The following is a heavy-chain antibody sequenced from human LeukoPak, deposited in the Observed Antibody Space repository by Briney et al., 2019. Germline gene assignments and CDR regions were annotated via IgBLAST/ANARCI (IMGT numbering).Heavy chain of an antibody. Sequence: PGGSLRLSCAASGFTFSTYSMNWVRQAPGKGLEWVGRIKSKTDGGTTDYAAPVKGRFTISRDDSKNTLYLQMNSLKTEDTAVYYCTTDRYSDVAYCGGDCLDSFDYWGQGTLVTVSS. CDR3: TTDRYSDVAYCGGDCLDSFDY. V-gene: IGHV3-15*01. J-gene: IGHJ4*02. CDR2: IKSKTDGGTT. D-gene: IGHD2-21*02. CDR1: GFTFSTYS.